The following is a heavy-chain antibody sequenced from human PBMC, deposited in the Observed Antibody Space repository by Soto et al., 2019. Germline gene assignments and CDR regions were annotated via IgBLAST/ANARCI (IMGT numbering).Heavy chain of an antibody. Sequence: TSETLSLTCTVSGGSISSGDYYWSWIRQPPGKGLEWIGYIYYSGSTYYNPSLKSRVTISVDTSKNQFSLKLSSVTAADTAVYYCASYTTWGPYNWFDPWGQGTLVTVSS. CDR2: IYYSGST. CDR3: ASYTTWGPYNWFDP. V-gene: IGHV4-30-4*01. CDR1: GGSISSGDYY. D-gene: IGHD7-27*01. J-gene: IGHJ5*02.